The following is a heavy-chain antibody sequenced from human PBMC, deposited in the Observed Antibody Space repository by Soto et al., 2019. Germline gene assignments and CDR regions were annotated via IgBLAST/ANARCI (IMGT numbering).Heavy chain of an antibody. D-gene: IGHD2-15*01. Sequence: KVSYKASGGTFSSYAISWVRQAPGQGLEWTGGIIPIFGTANYAQKFQGRVTITGDESTSTAYMELSSLRSEDTAAYYCASGIVVVVAATGGHYYYGMDVWGQGTTFTVSS. CDR1: GGTFSSYA. J-gene: IGHJ6*02. CDR3: ASGIVVVVAATGGHYYYGMDV. V-gene: IGHV1-69*01. CDR2: IIPIFGTA.